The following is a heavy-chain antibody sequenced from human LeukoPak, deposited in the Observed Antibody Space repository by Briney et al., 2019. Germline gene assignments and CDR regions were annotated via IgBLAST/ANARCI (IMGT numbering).Heavy chain of an antibody. Sequence: SVKVSCKSSGFTLVNSAVHWVRQARGQSLEWIGWIVVGSGDATYAQRFQERLTITRDKSTSTANMELRSLRSEDTAVYYCAADRHLGATTGFGFWGQETLVTVSS. CDR2: IVVGSGDA. CDR1: GFTLVNSA. D-gene: IGHD1-26*01. J-gene: IGHJ4*02. V-gene: IGHV1-58*01. CDR3: AADRHLGATTGFGF.